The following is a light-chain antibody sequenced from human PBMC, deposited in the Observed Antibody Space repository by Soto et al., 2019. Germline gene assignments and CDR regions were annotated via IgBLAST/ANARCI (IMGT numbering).Light chain of an antibody. J-gene: IGKJ5*01. Sequence: EIVLTQSPGTLSLSPGERATLSCRASQSVSSSYLAWYQQKTGQSPRLLIYGASSRATGITDRFSGSGSGTDFTLTSSRLEPEDFAVYYCQQFDYLITFGQGTRLEIK. CDR1: QSVSSSY. V-gene: IGKV3-20*01. CDR2: GAS. CDR3: QQFDYLIT.